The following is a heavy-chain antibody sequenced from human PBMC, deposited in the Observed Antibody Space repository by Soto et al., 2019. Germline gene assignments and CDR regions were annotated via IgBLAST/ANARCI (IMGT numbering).Heavy chain of an antibody. CDR2: IYYSGST. CDR1: GGSISSYY. CDR3: GRVLDYYDSSGDQARIDY. Sequence: SETLSLTCTVSGGSISSYYWSWIRQPPGKGLEWIGYIYYSGSTNYNPSLKSRVTMTTDTSSSTAYMELRSLRYDDTAVYYCGRVLDYYDSSGDQARIDYWGQGTLVTVSS. J-gene: IGHJ4*02. V-gene: IGHV4-59*12. D-gene: IGHD3-22*01.